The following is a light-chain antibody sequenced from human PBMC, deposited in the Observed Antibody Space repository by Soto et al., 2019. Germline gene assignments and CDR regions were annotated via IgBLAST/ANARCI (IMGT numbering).Light chain of an antibody. J-gene: IGKJ3*01. CDR3: QKYNCAPFT. CDR1: QGISNL. CDR2: AAS. Sequence: DIQMTQSPSSLSASVGDRVTITCRASQGISNLLAWYQQKPGKVPKLLIYAASTLQSGVPSRFSGSGSGSDFTSTISSLQPEDVATYYCQKYNCAPFTFGPGTKVDVK. V-gene: IGKV1-27*01.